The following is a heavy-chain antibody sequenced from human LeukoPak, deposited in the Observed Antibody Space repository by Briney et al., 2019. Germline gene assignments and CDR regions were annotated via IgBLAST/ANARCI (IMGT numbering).Heavy chain of an antibody. CDR1: GGSISSYY. CDR2: IYYSGST. CDR3: ARAFPGGGYGGRGYYYYMDV. J-gene: IGHJ6*03. D-gene: IGHD4-23*01. Sequence: SETLSLTCTVSGGSISSYYWSWLRQPPGKGLEWIGYIYYSGSTNYNPSLKSRVTISVDTSKNQFSLKLSSVTAADTAVYYCARAFPGGGYGGRGYYYYMDVWGKGTTVTVSS. V-gene: IGHV4-59*08.